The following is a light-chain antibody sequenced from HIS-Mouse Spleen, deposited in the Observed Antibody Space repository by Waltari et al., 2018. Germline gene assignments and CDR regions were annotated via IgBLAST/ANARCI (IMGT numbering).Light chain of an antibody. V-gene: IGLV3-10*01. Sequence: SYELPQPPSVSVSPGQPARNTCSGDALPKKSAYWYQQKSGQAPVLVINEDSKRPSGIPERFSGSSSGTMATLTISGAQVEDEADYYCYSTDSSATHRVFGGGPQLTVL. CDR1: ALPKKS. CDR3: YSTDSSATHRV. CDR2: EDS. J-gene: IGLJ2*01.